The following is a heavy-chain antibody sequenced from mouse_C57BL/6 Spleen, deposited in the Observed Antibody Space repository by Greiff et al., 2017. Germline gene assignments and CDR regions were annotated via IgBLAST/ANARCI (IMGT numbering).Heavy chain of an antibody. D-gene: IGHD2-5*01. Sequence: QVQLQQSGAELVKPGASVKMSCKASGYTFTSYWITWVKQRPGQGLEWIGDIYPGSGSTNYNEKFKSKATLTVDTSSSTAYMQLSSLTSEDSAVYYCARGGLYSNYEGYFDYWGQGTTLTVSS. J-gene: IGHJ2*01. CDR1: GYTFTSYW. CDR2: IYPGSGST. CDR3: ARGGLYSNYEGYFDY. V-gene: IGHV1-55*01.